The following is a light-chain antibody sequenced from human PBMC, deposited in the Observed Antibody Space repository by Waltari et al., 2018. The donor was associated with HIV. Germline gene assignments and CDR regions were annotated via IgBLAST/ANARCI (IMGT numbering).Light chain of an antibody. V-gene: IGLV2-23*02. Sequence: QSALTQPASVSGSPGQSITISCTGTSSDVGSYNLVPWYQQHPGKAPKLMLYEVSKRPSGVSNRFSGSKSGNTASLTISGLQAEDEADYYCCSYAGSSTYVFGTGTKVTVL. CDR3: CSYAGSSTYV. CDR2: EVS. CDR1: SSDVGSYNL. J-gene: IGLJ1*01.